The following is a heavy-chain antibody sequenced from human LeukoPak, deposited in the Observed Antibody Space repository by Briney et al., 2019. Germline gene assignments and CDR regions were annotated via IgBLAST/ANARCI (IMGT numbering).Heavy chain of an antibody. CDR1: GYTFTSYG. CDR2: ISAYNGNT. J-gene: IGHJ4*02. Sequence: ASVKVSCKASGYTFTSYGISWVRQAPGQGLEWMGWISAYNGNTNYAQKLQGRVTMTTDTSTSTAYMELRSLRSDDKAVYYCARDTKSSGSYYNVYYFDYWGQGTLVTVSS. V-gene: IGHV1-18*01. CDR3: ARDTKSSGSYYNVYYFDY. D-gene: IGHD3-10*01.